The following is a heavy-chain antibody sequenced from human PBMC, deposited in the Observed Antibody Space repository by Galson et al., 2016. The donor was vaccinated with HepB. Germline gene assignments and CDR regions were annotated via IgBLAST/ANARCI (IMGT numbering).Heavy chain of an antibody. J-gene: IGHJ3*02. CDR1: GFTFSDYY. CDR2: ISSDTIYT. D-gene: IGHD3-3*01. Sequence: SLRLSCAASGFTFSDYYMSWIRQAPGKGLEWISYISSDTIYTNYAGSVKGRSTISRDNSKNTVYLQMNSLRTEDTALYYCAKVSRRGYYLGAFDIWGQGTMVTVSS. V-gene: IGHV3-11*05. CDR3: AKVSRRGYYLGAFDI.